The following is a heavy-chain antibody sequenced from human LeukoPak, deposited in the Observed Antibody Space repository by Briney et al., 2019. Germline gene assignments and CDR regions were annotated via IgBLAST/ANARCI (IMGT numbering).Heavy chain of an antibody. V-gene: IGHV3-9*01. J-gene: IGHJ4*02. CDR1: GFTFDDYA. D-gene: IGHD2-2*01. CDR2: ISWNSGSI. CDR3: AKDGGYCSSTSCYQFSD. Sequence: PGGSLRLSCAASGFTFDDYAMHWVRQALGKGLEWVSGISWNSGSIGYADSVKGRFTISRDNAKNSLYLQMNSLRAEDTALYYCAKDGGYCSSTSCYQFSDWGQGTLVTVSS.